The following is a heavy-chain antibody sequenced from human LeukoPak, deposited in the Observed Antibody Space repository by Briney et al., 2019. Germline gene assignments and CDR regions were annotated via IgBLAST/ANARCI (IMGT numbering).Heavy chain of an antibody. V-gene: IGHV7-4-1*02. CDR1: GYTFTSYA. D-gene: IGHD4-23*01. J-gene: IGHJ5*02. Sequence: ASVKVSCKASGYTFTSYAMNWGRQAPGQGLEWRGWINTNTGNPTYAQGFTGRFVFSLDTSVSTAYLQISSLKAEDTAVYYCARGTTVVTLNWFDPWGQGTLVTVSS. CDR2: INTNTGNP. CDR3: ARGTTVVTLNWFDP.